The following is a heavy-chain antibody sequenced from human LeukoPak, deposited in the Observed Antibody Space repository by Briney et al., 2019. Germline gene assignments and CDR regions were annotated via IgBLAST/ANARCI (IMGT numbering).Heavy chain of an antibody. CDR3: ARDRSITIFGVVMAYYYYGMDV. V-gene: IGHV1-46*01. D-gene: IGHD3-3*01. Sequence: ASVKVSCKASGYTFTSHYMHWVRQAPGQGLEWMGVINPSGGFTSYAQKLQDRVTLTRDTSTTTVYMQLRSLRSDDTAVYYCARDRSITIFGVVMAYYYYGMDVWGQGTTVTVSS. J-gene: IGHJ6*02. CDR1: GYTFTSHY. CDR2: INPSGGFT.